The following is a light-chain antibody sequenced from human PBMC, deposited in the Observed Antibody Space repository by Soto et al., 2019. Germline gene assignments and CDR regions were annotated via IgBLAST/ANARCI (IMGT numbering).Light chain of an antibody. Sequence: EIVLTQSPGTLSLSPGEKATLSSRPSKRVTSSYLAWYQRKPGQAPRLFIYGASSRATGIPDRFSGSGSGTDFTLTISRLEPEDFAVYYCQQYGSSPNTFGQGTKLEIK. CDR1: KRVTSSY. J-gene: IGKJ2*01. V-gene: IGKV3-20*01. CDR2: GAS. CDR3: QQYGSSPNT.